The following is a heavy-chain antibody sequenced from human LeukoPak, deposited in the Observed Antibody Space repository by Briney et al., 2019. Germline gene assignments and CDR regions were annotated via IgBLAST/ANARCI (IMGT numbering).Heavy chain of an antibody. J-gene: IGHJ3*02. D-gene: IGHD1-26*01. CDR1: GGSVSSYY. CDR2: IHNSGST. Sequence: PSETLSLTCTVSGGSVSSYYWSWIRQPPGEGLEWIAYIHNSGSTNYNPSLKSQATIAVDTSKNQFSLKLSSVTAADTAMYYCVGDWEGFNFDIWGQGTVVTVSS. CDR3: VGDWEGFNFDI. V-gene: IGHV4-59*02.